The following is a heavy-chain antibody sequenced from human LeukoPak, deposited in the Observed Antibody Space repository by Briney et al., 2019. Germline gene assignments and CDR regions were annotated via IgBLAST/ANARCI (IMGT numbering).Heavy chain of an antibody. J-gene: IGHJ6*02. CDR3: ARAFIAAAGKARSYGMDV. CDR1: GFTFSSYA. D-gene: IGHD6-13*01. Sequence: PGGSLRLSCAASGFTFSSYAMSWVRQAPGKGLEWVSVIYSGGSTYYADSVKGRFTISRDNSKNTLYLQMNSLRAEDTAVYYCARAFIAAAGKARSYGMDVWGQGTTVTVSS. V-gene: IGHV3-66*01. CDR2: IYSGGST.